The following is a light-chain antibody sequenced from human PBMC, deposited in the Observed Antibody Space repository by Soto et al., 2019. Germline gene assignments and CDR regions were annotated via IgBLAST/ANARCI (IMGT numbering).Light chain of an antibody. V-gene: IGLV2-14*01. Sequence: QSVLTQPASVSGSPGQSITISCTGTSSDVGGYNYVSWYQQHPGKAPKLMIYDVSNRPSGVSNRFSGSKSGNTASLTISGLQAEDEADYYSSSYTSSTTLDVFGTGTKVTVL. CDR3: SSYTSSTTLDV. J-gene: IGLJ1*01. CDR2: DVS. CDR1: SSDVGGYNY.